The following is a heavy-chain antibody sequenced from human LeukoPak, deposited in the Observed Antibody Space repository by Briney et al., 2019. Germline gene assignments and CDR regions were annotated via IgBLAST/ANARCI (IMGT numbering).Heavy chain of an antibody. V-gene: IGHV3-23*01. CDR2: ISGSGGST. D-gene: IGHD5-12*01. CDR1: GFTFSSYA. Sequence: PGGSLRLSCAASGFTFSSYAMSWVRQAPGKGLEWVSAISGSGGSTYYADSVKGRFTISRDNSKNTLYLQMNRLRAEDTAVYYCAKDSTPRIDIVATIPSYYYYYGMDVWGQGTTVTVSS. J-gene: IGHJ6*02. CDR3: AKDSTPRIDIVATIPSYYYYYGMDV.